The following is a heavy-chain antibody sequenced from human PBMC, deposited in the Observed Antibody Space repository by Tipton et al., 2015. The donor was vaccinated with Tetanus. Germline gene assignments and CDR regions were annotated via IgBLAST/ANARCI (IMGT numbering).Heavy chain of an antibody. D-gene: IGHD3-22*01. J-gene: IGHJ4*02. CDR3: ARAPRYYYDSSGYYLFFFDY. V-gene: IGHV4-30-2*01. CDR2: IYHSGST. Sequence: TLSLTCAVSGGSISSGGYSWSWIRQPPGKGLEWIGYIYHSGSTYYNPSLKSRVTISVDRSKTQFSLKLSSVTAADTAVYYCARAPRYYYDSSGYYLFFFDYWGQGTLVTVSS. CDR1: GGSISSGGYS.